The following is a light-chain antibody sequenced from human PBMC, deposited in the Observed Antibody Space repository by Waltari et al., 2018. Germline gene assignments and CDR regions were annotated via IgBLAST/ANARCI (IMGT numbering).Light chain of an antibody. J-gene: IGLJ2*01. CDR3: HSRDASGVAGS. V-gene: IGLV3-19*01. CDR2: DKN. Sequence: SSELTQDPAVSVDMGPTVRITCQGDSLRSYYASWYQQRPGQAPILVIYDKNNRPSGVPDRFSGSSSHNTGSLTITGAQAEDEASYYCHSRDASGVAGSFGGGTKLTVL. CDR1: SLRSYY.